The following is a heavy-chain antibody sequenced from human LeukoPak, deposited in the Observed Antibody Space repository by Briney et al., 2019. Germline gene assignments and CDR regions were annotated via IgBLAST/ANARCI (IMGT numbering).Heavy chain of an antibody. CDR2: ISWNSGSI. J-gene: IGHJ4*02. CDR1: GFTFDDYA. V-gene: IGHV3-9*01. CDR3: ARDPGY. Sequence: GGSLRLSCAASGFTFDDYAMHWVRQAPGKGLEWVSGISWNSGSIGYADSVKGRFTISRGNAKNSLYLQMNSLRAEDTALYYCARDPGYWGQGTLVTVSS.